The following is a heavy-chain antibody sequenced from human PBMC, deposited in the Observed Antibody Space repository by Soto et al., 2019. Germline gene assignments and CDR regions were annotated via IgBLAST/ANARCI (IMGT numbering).Heavy chain of an antibody. V-gene: IGHV3-30*18. D-gene: IGHD1-26*01. J-gene: IGHJ4*02. CDR2: ISYDGSNE. CDR3: AKWEDRGYGFAFDY. Sequence: QVQLVESGGGVVQPGRSLRLSCAASGFTFRSYGMHWVRQTPGKGLEWVAGISYDGSNEYYADSVKGRFTISRDNSKNTLYQQTDSLKTEDTAVYYCAKWEDRGYGFAFDYWGQGTLVTVSS. CDR1: GFTFRSYG.